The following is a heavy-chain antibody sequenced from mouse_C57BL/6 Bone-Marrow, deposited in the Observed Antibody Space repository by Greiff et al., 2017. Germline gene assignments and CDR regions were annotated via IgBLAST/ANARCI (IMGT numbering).Heavy chain of an antibody. Sequence: QVQLQQSGAELMKPGASVKLSCKATGYTFTGYWIEWVKQRPGPGLEWIGEILPGSCSTNYNEKFKGKASFTAATSSNTAYMQLSSLTTEDSAIYYCARLGWPSSYFDYWGQGTTLTVSS. D-gene: IGHD2-3*01. CDR2: ILPGSCST. CDR1: GYTFTGYW. V-gene: IGHV1-9*01. CDR3: ARLGWPSSYFDY. J-gene: IGHJ2*01.